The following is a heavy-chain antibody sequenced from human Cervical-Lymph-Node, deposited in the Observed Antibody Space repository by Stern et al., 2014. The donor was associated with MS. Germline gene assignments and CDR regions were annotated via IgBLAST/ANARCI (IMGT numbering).Heavy chain of an antibody. Sequence: VQLVESGTEVKKPGASVRVSCEASGFTFTDYYFHWVRQAPGQGLEWMGWINPNTGGANYAQKLQGRVTVTSDTSISTTYMQLSGLRSDDTAVYFCARGGSWFRPDDYWGQGTLVAVSS. V-gene: IGHV1-2*02. J-gene: IGHJ4*02. CDR1: GFTFTDYY. CDR3: ARGGSWFRPDDY. CDR2: INPNTGGA. D-gene: IGHD6-13*01.